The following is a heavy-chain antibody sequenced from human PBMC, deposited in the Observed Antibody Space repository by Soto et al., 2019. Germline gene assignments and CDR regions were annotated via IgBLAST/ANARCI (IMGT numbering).Heavy chain of an antibody. D-gene: IGHD3-10*01. Sequence: EVQLLESGGGLVQPGGSLRLSCAASGFTFNTYAITWVRQAPGKGLEWVSAISGGGETPSYADSVKGRFTVSRDGSKNTLYLQMSSLRAEDTALYYCAKGRCGSGSLAPRVDFWGQGTLVTVSS. CDR1: GFTFNTYA. CDR2: ISGGGETP. J-gene: IGHJ4*02. CDR3: AKGRCGSGSLAPRVDF. V-gene: IGHV3-23*01.